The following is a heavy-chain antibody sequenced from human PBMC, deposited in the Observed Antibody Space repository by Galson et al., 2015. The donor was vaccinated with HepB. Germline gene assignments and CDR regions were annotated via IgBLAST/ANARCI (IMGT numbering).Heavy chain of an antibody. D-gene: IGHD1-1*01. V-gene: IGHV1-18*04. CDR3: AREWSGTHNDAFDI. Sequence: SVKVSCKASGYTFTNYHINWVRQAPGKGLEWMGRVSGYNGNTNYAQKVKGRVTMTTDTSTNKAYMELGSLIYDDTAVYFCAREWSGTHNDAFDIWGQGTTVTVSS. CDR1: GYTFTNYH. CDR2: VSGYNGNT. J-gene: IGHJ3*02.